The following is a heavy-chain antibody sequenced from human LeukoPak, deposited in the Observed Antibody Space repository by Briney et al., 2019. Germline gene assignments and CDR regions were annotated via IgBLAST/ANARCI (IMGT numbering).Heavy chain of an antibody. D-gene: IGHD3-3*01. V-gene: IGHV5-51*01. Sequence: GESLKISCKGSGYSFTSYWIGWVRQMPGKGLEWMGIIYPGDSDTRYSPSFQGQVTISADKSISTAYLQWSSLKASDTAMYYCARHRGEWLSPLDAFDIWGQGTMVTVSS. CDR1: GYSFTSYW. J-gene: IGHJ3*02. CDR3: ARHRGEWLSPLDAFDI. CDR2: IYPGDSDT.